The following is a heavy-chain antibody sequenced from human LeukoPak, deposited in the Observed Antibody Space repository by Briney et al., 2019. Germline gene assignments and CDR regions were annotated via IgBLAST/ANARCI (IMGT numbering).Heavy chain of an antibody. CDR1: GFTFSSYG. Sequence: GGSLRLSCAASGFTFSSYGMHWVRQAPGKGLEWVAFIRYDGSNKYYADSVKGRFTISRDNSKNTLYLQMNSLRAEDTAVYYCAKDGQTITFPLGYFDYWGQGTLVTVSS. V-gene: IGHV3-30*02. J-gene: IGHJ4*02. CDR2: IRYDGSNK. CDR3: AKDGQTITFPLGYFDY. D-gene: IGHD3-16*01.